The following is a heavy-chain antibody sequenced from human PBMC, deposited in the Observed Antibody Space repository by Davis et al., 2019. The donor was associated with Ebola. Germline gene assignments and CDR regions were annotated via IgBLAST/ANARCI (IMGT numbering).Heavy chain of an antibody. V-gene: IGHV4-34*01. CDR2: INHSGST. J-gene: IGHJ6*02. CDR3: ARGQGYGYSYGYYGMDV. CDR1: GGSFSGYY. Sequence: SETLSLTCAVYGGSFSGYYWSWIRQPPGKGLEWIGEINHSGSTNYNPSLESRVIISVDTSKNQFSLKLSSVTAAATAVFYCARGQGYGYSYGYYGMDVWGQGTTVTVSS. D-gene: IGHD2-21*01.